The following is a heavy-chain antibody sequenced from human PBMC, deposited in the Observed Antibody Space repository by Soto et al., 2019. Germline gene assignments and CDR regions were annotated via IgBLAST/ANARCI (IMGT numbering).Heavy chain of an antibody. J-gene: IGHJ6*02. D-gene: IGHD3-10*01. CDR1: GGSISSSSYY. CDR2: IYYSGST. CDR3: ARHGPLRGGWFGELFDYYYYGMDV. Sequence: PSETLSLTCTVSGGSISSSSYYWGWIRQPPGKGLEWIGSIYYSGSTYYNPSLKSRVTISVDTSKNQFSLKLSSVTAADTAVYYCARHGPLRGGWFGELFDYYYYGMDVWGQGTTVTVSS. V-gene: IGHV4-39*01.